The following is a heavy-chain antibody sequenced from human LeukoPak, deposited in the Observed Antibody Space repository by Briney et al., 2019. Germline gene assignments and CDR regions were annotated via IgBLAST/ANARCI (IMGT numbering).Heavy chain of an antibody. CDR1: GGSISSGDYY. V-gene: IGHV4-30-4*08. CDR3: ASTSLGGAWFDP. Sequence: SQTLSLTCTVSGGSISSGDYYWSWIRQPPGKGLEWIGYIYYNGSTYYNPSLKSRVTISVDTSKNQCSLKLSSVTAADTAVYYCASTSLGGAWFDPWGQGTLVTVSS. CDR2: IYYNGST. J-gene: IGHJ5*02. D-gene: IGHD2/OR15-2a*01.